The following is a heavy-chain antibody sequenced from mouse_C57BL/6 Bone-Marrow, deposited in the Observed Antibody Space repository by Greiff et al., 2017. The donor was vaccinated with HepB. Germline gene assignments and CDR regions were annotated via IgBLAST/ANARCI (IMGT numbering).Heavy chain of an antibody. J-gene: IGHJ3*01. V-gene: IGHV1-15*01. CDR2: IDPETGGT. CDR1: GYTFTDYE. Sequence: QVQLQQSGAELVRPGASVTPSCKASGYTFTDYEMHWVKQTPVHGLEWIGAIDPETGGTAYNQKFKGKAILTADKSSSTAYMELRSLTSEGSAVYYCTRDDDYDVPLPFADRGQGTLVTVSA. CDR3: TRDDDYDVPLPFAD. D-gene: IGHD2-4*01.